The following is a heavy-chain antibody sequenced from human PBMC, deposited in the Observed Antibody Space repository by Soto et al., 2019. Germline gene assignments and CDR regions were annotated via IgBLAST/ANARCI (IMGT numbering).Heavy chain of an antibody. V-gene: IGHV3-23*01. D-gene: IGHD6-6*01. CDR3: AKSITARPFEY. J-gene: IGHJ4*02. Sequence: PGGSLRLSCAASGFTFSSYGMRWVRQAPGKGLEWVSAISCSGGNKYYADSVKGRFTISRDNSKNTLYLQMNSLRAEDTAVYYCAKSITARPFEYWGQGALVTVSS. CDR1: GFTFSSYG. CDR2: ISCSGGNK.